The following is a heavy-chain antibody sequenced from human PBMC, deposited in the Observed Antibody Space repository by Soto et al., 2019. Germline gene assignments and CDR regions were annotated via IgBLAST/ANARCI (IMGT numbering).Heavy chain of an antibody. CDR1: GFTFSSSA. Sequence: GASVNVSGKASGFTFSSSAIQWVRQARVQPLEWIGWIVVGSGKTDYTHNLQARVTITRDKSTSTSYMELIGPRSEDTAVYDCVVTFDSDSYDIGGPPCWGEGTLVNVSS. D-gene: IGHD3-22*01. CDR3: VVTFDSDSYDIGGPPC. J-gene: IGHJ1*01. CDR2: IVVGSGKT. V-gene: IGHV1-58*02.